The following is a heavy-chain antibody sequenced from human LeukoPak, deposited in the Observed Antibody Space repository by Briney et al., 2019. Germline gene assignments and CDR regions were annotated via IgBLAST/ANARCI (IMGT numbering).Heavy chain of an antibody. CDR2: IYYSGST. J-gene: IGHJ4*02. Sequence: PSETLSLTCTVSGGSISSSNYYWGWIRQPPGKGLGWIGNIYYSGSTYYNPSLKSRVTISVDTSKNQFSLKLSSVSAADTAMYYCARQSDSSGYGSHSWGQGTLVTVSS. CDR1: GGSISSSNYY. V-gene: IGHV4-39*01. CDR3: ARQSDSSGYGSHS. D-gene: IGHD3-22*01.